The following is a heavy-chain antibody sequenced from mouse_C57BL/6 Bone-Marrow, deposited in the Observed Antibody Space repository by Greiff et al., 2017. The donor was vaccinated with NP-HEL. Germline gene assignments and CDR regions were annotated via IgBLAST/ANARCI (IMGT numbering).Heavy chain of an antibody. CDR2: IRNKANGYTT. Sequence: EVKLVESGVGLVQPGGSLSLSCAASGFTFTDYYMSWVRQPPGKALEWLGFIRNKANGYTTEYSASVKGRFTISRDNSQSILYLQMNALRAEDSATYYCARYTGRGGYFDVWGTGTTVTVSS. CDR3: ARYTGRGGYFDV. D-gene: IGHD1-1*01. J-gene: IGHJ1*03. V-gene: IGHV7-3*01. CDR1: GFTFTDYY.